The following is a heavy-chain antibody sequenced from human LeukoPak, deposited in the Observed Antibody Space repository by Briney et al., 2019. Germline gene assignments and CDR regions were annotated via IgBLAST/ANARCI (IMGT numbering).Heavy chain of an antibody. V-gene: IGHV4-38-2*01. CDR3: AGWVGEVLLLFAY. D-gene: IGHD3-10*01. J-gene: IGHJ4*02. CDR2: IYHCGST. CDR1: GYSFSSGYY. Sequence: PSETLSLTCAVSGYSFSSGYYWGWIRRPPGKGLEWIGSIYHCGSTFCNPSLNRRLTISVDTAKNQFSLKMSTVTAADTAVYYCAGWVGEVLLLFAYWGQGTLVTVSS.